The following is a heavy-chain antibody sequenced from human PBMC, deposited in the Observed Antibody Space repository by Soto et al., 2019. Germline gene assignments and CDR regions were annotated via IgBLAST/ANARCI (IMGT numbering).Heavy chain of an antibody. CDR2: IYWDDDK. CDR3: VRSDSATGTTFGY. V-gene: IGHV2-5*02. D-gene: IGHD1-1*01. Sequence: QITLKESGPTQVKPTQTLTLTCTVSGFSLSSSGVGVGWIRQPPGKALEWLALIYWDDDKRYSPSLKTRVTVTMDTSKNQVVLTVTDMDPADTATYYCVRSDSATGTTFGYWGQGILVTVPS. J-gene: IGHJ4*02. CDR1: GFSLSSSGVG.